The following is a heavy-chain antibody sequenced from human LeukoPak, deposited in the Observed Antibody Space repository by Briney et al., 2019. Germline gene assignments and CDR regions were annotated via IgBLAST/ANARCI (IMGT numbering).Heavy chain of an antibody. J-gene: IGHJ4*02. Sequence: SETLSLTCTVSGGSISSSSYYWGWIRQPPGKGLEWIGSIYYSRSTYYNPSLKSRVTISVDTSKNQFSLKLSSVTAADTAVYYCARVQRWELLSAAYYFDYWGQGTLVTVSS. CDR2: IYYSRST. CDR3: ARVQRWELLSAAYYFDY. D-gene: IGHD1-26*01. CDR1: GGSISSSSYY. V-gene: IGHV4-39*01.